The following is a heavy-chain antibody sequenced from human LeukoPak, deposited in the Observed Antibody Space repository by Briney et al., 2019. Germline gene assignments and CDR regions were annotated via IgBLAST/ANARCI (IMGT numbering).Heavy chain of an antibody. V-gene: IGHV1-18*01. J-gene: IGHJ6*03. D-gene: IGHD6-19*01. CDR3: ARWGSSGWYFIDYYMDV. CDR1: GYTFTSYG. Sequence: GASVKVSCKASGYTFTSYGISWVRQAPGQGLEGMGWISAYNGNTNYAQKLQGRVTMTTDTYTSTAYMELRSLRSDDTAVYYCARWGSSGWYFIDYYMDVWGKGTTVTISS. CDR2: ISAYNGNT.